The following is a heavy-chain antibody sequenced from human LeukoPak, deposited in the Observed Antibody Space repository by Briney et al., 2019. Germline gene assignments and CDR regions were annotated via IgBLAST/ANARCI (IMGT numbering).Heavy chain of an antibody. CDR1: GFTFSSYT. D-gene: IGHD3-9*01. V-gene: IGHV3-21*01. CDR3: ARDGVYDILIGFNWFDP. Sequence: GGSLRLSCAASGFTFSSYTMNWVRQAPGKGLEWVSSISGGSSYIYYADSVKGRFTISRHNANNSLYLQMDSLRAEDTAVYYCARDGVYDILIGFNWFDPWGQGTLVTVSS. J-gene: IGHJ5*02. CDR2: ISGGSSYI.